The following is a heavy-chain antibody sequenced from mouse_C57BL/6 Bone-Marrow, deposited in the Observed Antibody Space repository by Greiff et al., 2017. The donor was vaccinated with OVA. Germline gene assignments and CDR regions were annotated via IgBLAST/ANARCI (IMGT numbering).Heavy chain of an antibody. J-gene: IGHJ2*01. CDR1: GFTFSSYA. V-gene: IGHV5-9-1*02. D-gene: IGHD1-1*01. CDR2: ISSGGDYI. Sequence: EVQVVESGEGLVKPGGSLKLSCAASGFTFSSYAMSWVRQTPEKRLEWVAYISSGGDYIYYADTVKGRFTISRDNARNTLYLQMSSLKSEDTAMYYCTRGGGTTVSLDYWGQGTTLTVSS. CDR3: TRGGGTTVSLDY.